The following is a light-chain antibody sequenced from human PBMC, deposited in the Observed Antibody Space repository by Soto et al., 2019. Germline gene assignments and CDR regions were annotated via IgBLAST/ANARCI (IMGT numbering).Light chain of an antibody. V-gene: IGKV3-20*01. CDR3: QQDASSPRT. J-gene: IGKJ4*01. Sequence: EIVLTQSPGTLSLSPGERATLSCRASQSVGRNFLAWYQQKPGQAPRLLIYEASSRATGIPDRFSGSGSGTDFTLTISRLEPEDFVVYYCQQDASSPRTFGGGTKVEIK. CDR1: QSVGRNF. CDR2: EAS.